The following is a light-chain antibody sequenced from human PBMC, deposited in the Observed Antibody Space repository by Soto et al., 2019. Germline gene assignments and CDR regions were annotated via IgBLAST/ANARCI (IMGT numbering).Light chain of an antibody. V-gene: IGKV3-15*01. J-gene: IGKJ5*01. CDR1: QNVRKN. CDR2: GAS. Sequence: EIVLTQSPATLSLSPGGRAILSCRARQNVRKNLAWYQQKPGQAPRLLIYGASTRATGIPARFSGDGSGTEFTLTIDSLQSEDFVVYYCLQYDGWPLTFGQGTRLEI. CDR3: LQYDGWPLT.